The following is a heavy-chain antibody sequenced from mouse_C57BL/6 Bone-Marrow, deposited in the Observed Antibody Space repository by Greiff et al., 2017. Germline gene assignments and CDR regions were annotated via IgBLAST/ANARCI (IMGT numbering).Heavy chain of an antibody. Sequence: EVMLVESGGGLVKPGGSLKLSCAASGFTFSSYTMSWVRQTPEKRLEWVATISGGGGNTYYPDSVKGRFPISRDNANNTLYLQMSSLRSEDTALYYCARHGDYDAGWYFDVWGTGTTVTVSS. CDR1: GFTFSSYT. V-gene: IGHV5-9*01. CDR3: ARHGDYDAGWYFDV. D-gene: IGHD2-4*01. CDR2: ISGGGGNT. J-gene: IGHJ1*03.